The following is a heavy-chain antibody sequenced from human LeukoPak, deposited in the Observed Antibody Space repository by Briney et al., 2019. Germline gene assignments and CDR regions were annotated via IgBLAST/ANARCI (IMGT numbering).Heavy chain of an antibody. CDR3: SRWGYSSGYYYDY. CDR1: GFTFSSYE. V-gene: IGHV3-48*03. D-gene: IGHD3-22*01. CDR2: ISSSGSTI. Sequence: PGGSLRLSCAASGFTFSSYEMNWVRQAPGKGLEWVSYISSSGSTIYYADSVKGRFTISRENAKNSLYLQMNSLRAEDTAVYYCSRWGYSSGYYYDYWGQGTLVTVSS. J-gene: IGHJ4*02.